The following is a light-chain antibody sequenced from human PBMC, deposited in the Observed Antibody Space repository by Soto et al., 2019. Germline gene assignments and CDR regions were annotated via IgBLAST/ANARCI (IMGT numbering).Light chain of an antibody. CDR3: AAWDDSLNGYWV. CDR2: STN. CDR1: SSNIGSNT. J-gene: IGLJ3*02. V-gene: IGLV1-44*01. Sequence: QSVLTQPPSASGTPGQRVTISCSGSSSNIGSNTVNWYQQLPGTAPKLLIYSTNHRPSGVPDRFSGSKSGTSASLAISGLKSEDEADYYCAAWDDSLNGYWVFGGGTKLTVL.